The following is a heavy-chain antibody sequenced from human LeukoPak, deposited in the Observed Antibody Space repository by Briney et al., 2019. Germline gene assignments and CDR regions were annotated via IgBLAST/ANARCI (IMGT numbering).Heavy chain of an antibody. CDR3: ARGYYDSSGYYDHFDY. D-gene: IGHD3-22*01. J-gene: IGHJ4*02. CDR2: IYPGDSDT. CDR1: GYSFTSYW. V-gene: IGHV5-51*01. Sequence: GESLKISCQGSGYSFTSYWISWVRQMPGKGLEWMGIIYPGDSDTRYSPSFQGQVTISADKSISTAYLQWSSLKASDTAMYYCARGYYDSSGYYDHFDYWGQGTLVTVSS.